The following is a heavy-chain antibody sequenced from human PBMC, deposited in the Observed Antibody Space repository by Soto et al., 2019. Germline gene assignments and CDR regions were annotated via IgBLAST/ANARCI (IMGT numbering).Heavy chain of an antibody. D-gene: IGHD3-10*01. CDR2: ISSSGSNI. J-gene: IGHJ6*03. CDR1: GFTFSSYA. CDR3: ARGGGQYYYGSGSYDSYYYYMDV. Sequence: GGSLRLSCAASGFTFSSYAMHWVRQAPGKGLEWVAVISSSGSNIYYADSVKGRFTISRDNAKNSLYLQMNSLRAEDTAVYYCARGGGQYYYGSGSYDSYYYYMDVWGKGTTVTVSS. V-gene: IGHV3-48*04.